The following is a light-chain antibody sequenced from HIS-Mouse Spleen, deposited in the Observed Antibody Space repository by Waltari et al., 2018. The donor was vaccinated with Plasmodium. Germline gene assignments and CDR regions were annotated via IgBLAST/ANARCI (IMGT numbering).Light chain of an antibody. Sequence: QSVLTQPPSVSAAPGQKVTISCSGSSSNIGNNYVSWYQQLPGTAPKLLIDDNKTTPPGIPDRVSASKSGTSATLGITGLQTGDEADYYCGTWDSSLSAGVVFGGGTKLTVL. CDR3: GTWDSSLSAGVV. V-gene: IGLV1-51*01. J-gene: IGLJ2*01. CDR1: SSNIGNNY. CDR2: DNK.